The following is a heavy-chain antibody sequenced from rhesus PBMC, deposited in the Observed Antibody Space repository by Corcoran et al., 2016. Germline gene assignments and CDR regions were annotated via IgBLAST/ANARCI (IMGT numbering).Heavy chain of an antibody. Sequence: EVQLVESGGGLVQPGGSLRLSCVASGFTCSSYEMHWGRKAPEKGLEWVSVISESGGALYYADSLKGRFTISRDNAKNSLFLRMNSLRAEDTAVYYCTRSAAASFYGLDSWGQGVVVTVSS. V-gene: IGHV3-100*02. D-gene: IGHD6-25*01. CDR3: TRSAAASFYGLDS. J-gene: IGHJ6*01. CDR2: ISESGGAL. CDR1: GFTCSSYE.